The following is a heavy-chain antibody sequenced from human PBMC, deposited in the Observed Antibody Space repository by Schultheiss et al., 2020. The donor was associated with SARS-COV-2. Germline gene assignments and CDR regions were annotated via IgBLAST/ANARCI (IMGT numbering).Heavy chain of an antibody. CDR3: ARGRGGSGSYYRYYYYYMDV. J-gene: IGHJ6*03. D-gene: IGHD3-10*01. Sequence: SETLSLTRTVSGGSISSYYWSWIRQPAGKRLEWIGRIHSTGTTTYNPSLKSRVTISVDTSKNQFSLKLSSVTAADTAVYYCARGRGGSGSYYRYYYYYMDVWGKGTTVTVSS. CDR1: GGSISSYY. V-gene: IGHV4-4*07. CDR2: IHSTGTT.